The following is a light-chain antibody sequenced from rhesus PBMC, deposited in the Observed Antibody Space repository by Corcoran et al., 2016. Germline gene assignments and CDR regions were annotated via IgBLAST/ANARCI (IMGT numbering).Light chain of an antibody. CDR3: QQYSSRPLT. Sequence: DIQMTQSPSSLSASVGDTVTITCRASQGISSWLAWYQQKPGKALKLLSYKASSLQSGVPSRFSGSGSRTDFTLTISSLQSEDFAVYYCQQYSSRPLTFGGGTKVEIK. CDR1: QGISSW. CDR2: KAS. V-gene: IGKV1-22*01. J-gene: IGKJ4*01.